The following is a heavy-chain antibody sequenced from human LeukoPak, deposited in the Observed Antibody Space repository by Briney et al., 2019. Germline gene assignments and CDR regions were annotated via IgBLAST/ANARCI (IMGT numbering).Heavy chain of an antibody. CDR2: ISYDGSNK. D-gene: IGHD6-13*01. CDR3: ARSMIAAAGYYYGMDV. J-gene: IGHJ6*02. V-gene: IGHV3-30-3*01. CDR1: GFTFSSYA. Sequence: GRSLRLSCAASGFTFSSYAMHWVRQAPGKGLEWVAVISYDGSNKYYADSVKGRFTISRDNSKNTLYLQMNSLRAEDTAVYYCARSMIAAAGYYYGMDVWGQGTTVTVSS.